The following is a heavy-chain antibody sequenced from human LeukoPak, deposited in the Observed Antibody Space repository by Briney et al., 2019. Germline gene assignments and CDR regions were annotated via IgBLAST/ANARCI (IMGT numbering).Heavy chain of an antibody. CDR1: GVSISSYY. CDR2: FHNGGGI. Sequence: SETLSLTCTVAGVSISSYYWSWIRQTHGKGLEWIGYFHNGGGIHYSPSLLGRATISAETSKNQFSLSLSSVTAADTAVYYCARILTIFGVVSKFDYWGQGTLVTVSS. D-gene: IGHD3-3*01. J-gene: IGHJ4*02. V-gene: IGHV4-59*01. CDR3: ARILTIFGVVSKFDY.